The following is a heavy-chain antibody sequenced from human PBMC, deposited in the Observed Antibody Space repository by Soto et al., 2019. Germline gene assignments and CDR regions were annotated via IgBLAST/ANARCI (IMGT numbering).Heavy chain of an antibody. Sequence: GGSLRLSCAASGFTFSSYGMHWVRQAPGKGLEWVAVISYDGSNKYYADSVKGRFTISRDNSKNTLYLQMNSLRAEDTAVYYCAKDRSLVRGPMPYWGQGTLVTVSS. D-gene: IGHD3-10*01. J-gene: IGHJ4*02. CDR1: GFTFSSYG. V-gene: IGHV3-30*18. CDR3: AKDRSLVRGPMPY. CDR2: ISYDGSNK.